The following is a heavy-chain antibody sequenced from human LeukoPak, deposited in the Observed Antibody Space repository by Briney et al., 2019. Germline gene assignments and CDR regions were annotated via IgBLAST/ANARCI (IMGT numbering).Heavy chain of an antibody. CDR1: GYSFTSYW. D-gene: IGHD3-22*01. CDR3: ARGFSHYYDPPRWFDP. J-gene: IGHJ5*02. CDR2: IYPGDSDT. Sequence: GESLKISCKGSGYSFTSYWIGWVRQMPGKGVEGMGIIYPGDSDTRYSPSFQGQVTISADKSISTAYLQWSSLKASDTAMYYCARGFSHYYDPPRWFDPWGQGTLVTVSS. V-gene: IGHV5-51*01.